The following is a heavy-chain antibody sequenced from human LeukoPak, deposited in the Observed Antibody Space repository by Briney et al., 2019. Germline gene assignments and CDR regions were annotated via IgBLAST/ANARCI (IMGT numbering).Heavy chain of an antibody. CDR2: IYYSGST. V-gene: IGHV4-39*07. Sequence: SETLSLTCTVSGGSISSSSYYWGWIRQPPGKGLEWIGSIYYSGSTYYNPSLKSRVTISVDTSKNQFSLKLSSVTAADTAVYYCARDRGESGSWYGWNWFDPWGQGTLVTVSS. CDR1: GGSISSSSYY. J-gene: IGHJ5*02. CDR3: ARDRGESGSWYGWNWFDP. D-gene: IGHD6-13*01.